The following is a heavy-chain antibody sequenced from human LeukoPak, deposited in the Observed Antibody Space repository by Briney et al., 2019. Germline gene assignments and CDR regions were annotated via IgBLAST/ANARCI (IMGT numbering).Heavy chain of an antibody. V-gene: IGHV3-33*01. CDR2: IAYDGSRA. CDR3: TRYNNDHFDY. D-gene: IGHD1-14*01. CDR1: GFTFGGYG. J-gene: IGHJ4*02. Sequence: GGSLRLSCAGSGFTFGGYGMHWFRQTPGKGLEWVAVIAYDGSRAFHADSVKGRFTISRDNSKNTMSVQMDDLRAEDTAVYYCTRYNNDHFDYWGQGTLVTVSS.